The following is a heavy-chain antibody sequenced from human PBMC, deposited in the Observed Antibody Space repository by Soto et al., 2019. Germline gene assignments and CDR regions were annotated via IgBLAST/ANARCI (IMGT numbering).Heavy chain of an antibody. D-gene: IGHD1-7*01. CDR2: IWYDGSNK. Sequence: GGSLRLSCAASGFTFSSYGMHWVRQAPGKGLEWVAVIWYDGSNKYYADSVKGRFTISRDNSKNTLYLQMNSLRAEDTAVYYCARDRGVELELPYYYGMDVWGQGTTVTVSS. V-gene: IGHV3-33*01. J-gene: IGHJ6*02. CDR1: GFTFSSYG. CDR3: ARDRGVELELPYYYGMDV.